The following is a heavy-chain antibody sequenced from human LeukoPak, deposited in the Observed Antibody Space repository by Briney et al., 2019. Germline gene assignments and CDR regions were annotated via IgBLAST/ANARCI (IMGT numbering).Heavy chain of an antibody. CDR1: GGTFSSYA. CDR3: ARDLAIWTVGATPTFDY. V-gene: IGHV1-69*13. D-gene: IGHD1-26*01. CDR2: IIPIFGTA. J-gene: IGHJ4*02. Sequence: GASVKVSCKASGGTFSSYAISWVRQAPAQGLKWMGGIIPIFGTANYAQKFQGRVTITADESTSTAYMELSSLRSEDTAVYYCARDLAIWTVGATPTFDYWGQGTLVIVSS.